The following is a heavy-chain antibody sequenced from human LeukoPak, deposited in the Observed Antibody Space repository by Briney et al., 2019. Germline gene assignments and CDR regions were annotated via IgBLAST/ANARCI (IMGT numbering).Heavy chain of an antibody. CDR3: ARDRGPRYGMDV. CDR2: IFNSGST. J-gene: IGHJ6*02. CDR1: GASISSGGYF. Sequence: SETLSLTCTVSGASISSGGYFWSWIRQRPGTGLERIGYIFNSGSTHYSPSLKSRLIISLDTSKNQLSLKLTSVTAADTAVYYCARDRGPRYGMDVWGQGTTVTVSS. V-gene: IGHV4-31*03.